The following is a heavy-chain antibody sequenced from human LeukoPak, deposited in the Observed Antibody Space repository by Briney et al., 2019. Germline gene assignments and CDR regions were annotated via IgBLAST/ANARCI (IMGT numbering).Heavy chain of an antibody. Sequence: SETLSLTCTVSGGSISSSSYYWGWIRQPPGKGLEWIGSIYYSGSTYYNPSLKSRVTISVDTSKNQFSLKLSSVTPADTAVYYCARLYDSSGYYYFDYWGQGTLVTVSS. CDR2: IYYSGST. D-gene: IGHD3-22*01. V-gene: IGHV4-39*01. CDR3: ARLYDSSGYYYFDY. CDR1: GGSISSSSYY. J-gene: IGHJ4*02.